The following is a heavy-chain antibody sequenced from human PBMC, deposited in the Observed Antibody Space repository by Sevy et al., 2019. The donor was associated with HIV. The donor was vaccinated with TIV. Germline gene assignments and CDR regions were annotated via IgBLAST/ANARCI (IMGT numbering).Heavy chain of an antibody. Sequence: ASVKVSCAAFGYTFTTYDINWVRQAPGQGLEWMGWMSPNTGATGFAQKFQGRVTLTRNKSITTAYMELGSLTYEDTAIYYCARGGNGDFWSYEYYYYGMDVWGQGTTVTVSS. CDR2: MSPNTGAT. V-gene: IGHV1-8*01. CDR1: GYTFTTYD. J-gene: IGHJ6*02. D-gene: IGHD3-3*01. CDR3: ARGGNGDFWSYEYYYYGMDV.